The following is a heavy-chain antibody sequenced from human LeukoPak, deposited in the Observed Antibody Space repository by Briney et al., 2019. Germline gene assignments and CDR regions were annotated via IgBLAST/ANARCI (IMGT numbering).Heavy chain of an antibody. J-gene: IGHJ4*02. CDR2: VYYSGST. V-gene: IGHV4-30-4*01. Sequence: SQTLSLTCTVSGGSISSGDYYWSWIRQPPGKGLEWIGYVYYSGSTYYNPSLKSRVTISVDTSKNQFSLKLSSVTAADTAVYYCARAPRFYYFDYWGQGTLVTVSS. CDR3: ARAPRFYYFDY. CDR1: GGSISSGDYY.